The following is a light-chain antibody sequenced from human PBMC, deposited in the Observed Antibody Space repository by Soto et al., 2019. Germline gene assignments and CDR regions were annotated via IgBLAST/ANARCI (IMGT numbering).Light chain of an antibody. CDR3: QQYGDSRT. CDR1: QSVSSTY. Sequence: EIVLTQSPGTLSLSPGERATLSCRASQSVSSTYLAWYQQKPGQAPRLLIYGASSRATGNPDRFSGSASGTDFTLTINRLEPEDFAIYYCQQYGDSRTFGQGTKLEIK. J-gene: IGKJ2*01. CDR2: GAS. V-gene: IGKV3-20*01.